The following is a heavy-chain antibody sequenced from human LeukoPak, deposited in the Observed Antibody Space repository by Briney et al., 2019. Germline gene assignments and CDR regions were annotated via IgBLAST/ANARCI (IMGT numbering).Heavy chain of an antibody. CDR3: ARGSPQFDP. V-gene: IGHV1-8*01. CDR1: GYTFTSYD. Sequence: ASVKVSCTASGYTFTSYDNNWVRQATGQGLEWMGWMNPNSGNTGYAQKFQGKVTMTRNTSISTAYMELSSLRSEDTAVYYCARGSPQFDPWGQGTLVTVSS. J-gene: IGHJ5*02. CDR2: MNPNSGNT.